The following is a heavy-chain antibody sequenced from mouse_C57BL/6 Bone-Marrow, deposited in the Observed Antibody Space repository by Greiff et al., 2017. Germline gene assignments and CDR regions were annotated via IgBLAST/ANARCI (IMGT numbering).Heavy chain of an antibody. Sequence: QVQLKQPGAELVRPGTSVKLSCKASGYTFTSYWMHWVKQRPGQGLEWIGVIDPSDSYTNYNQKFKGKATLTVDTSSSTAYMQLSSLTSEDSAVYYCAREPITTVHYAMDYWGQGTSVTVSS. D-gene: IGHD1-1*01. CDR3: AREPITTVHYAMDY. CDR2: IDPSDSYT. J-gene: IGHJ4*01. V-gene: IGHV1-59*01. CDR1: GYTFTSYW.